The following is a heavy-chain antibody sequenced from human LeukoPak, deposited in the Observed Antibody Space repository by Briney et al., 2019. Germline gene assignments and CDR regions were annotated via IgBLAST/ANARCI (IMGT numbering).Heavy chain of an antibody. CDR1: GFTFSSYS. Sequence: PGGSLRLSCAASGFTFSSYSMNWVRQAPGKGLEWVSVIYSGGSTYYADSVKGRFTISRDNSKNTLYLQMNSLRAEDTAVYYCAREPLPSEYYFDYWGQGTLVTVSS. CDR2: IYSGGST. D-gene: IGHD3-10*01. V-gene: IGHV3-53*01. CDR3: AREPLPSEYYFDY. J-gene: IGHJ4*02.